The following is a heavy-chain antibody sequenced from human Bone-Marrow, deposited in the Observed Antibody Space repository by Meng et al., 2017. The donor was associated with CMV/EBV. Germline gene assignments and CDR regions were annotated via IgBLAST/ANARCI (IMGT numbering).Heavy chain of an antibody. Sequence: SVKVSCKASGGTFSSYAISWVRQAPGQGLEWMGGIIPILGIANYAQKFQGRVTITADKSTSTAYMELSSLRSEDTAVYYCARGAYYYDSSGYWYIDYWGQGTLVTVSS. D-gene: IGHD3-22*01. CDR2: IIPILGIA. J-gene: IGHJ4*02. CDR1: GGTFSSYA. V-gene: IGHV1-69*10. CDR3: ARGAYYYDSSGYWYIDY.